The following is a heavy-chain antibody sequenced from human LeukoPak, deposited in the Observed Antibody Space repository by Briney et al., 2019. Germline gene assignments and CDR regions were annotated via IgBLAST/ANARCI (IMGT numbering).Heavy chain of an antibody. CDR3: ARVPYGEDYYYYYMDV. J-gene: IGHJ6*03. CDR1: GFTFSSYW. Sequence: QPGGSLRLSCAASGFTFSSYWMHWVRQAPGKGLVWVSRINSDGSSTSYADSVKGRFTISRDNAMNTLYLQMNSLRAEDTAVYYCARVPYGEDYYYYYMDVWDKGTTVTVSS. D-gene: IGHD4-17*01. V-gene: IGHV3-74*01. CDR2: INSDGSST.